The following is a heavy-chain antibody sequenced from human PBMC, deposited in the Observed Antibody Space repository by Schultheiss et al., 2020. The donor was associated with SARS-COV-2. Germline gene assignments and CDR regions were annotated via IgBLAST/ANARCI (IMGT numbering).Heavy chain of an antibody. CDR1: GFTVSSNY. CDR3: AKGEGYYDSSGYYYDYFDY. D-gene: IGHD3-22*01. Sequence: GGSLRLSCAASGFTVSSNYMSWVRQAPGKGLEWVSSISSSSTIYYADSVKGRFTISRDNAKNPLYLQMNSLRAEDTAVYYCAKGEGYYDSSGYYYDYFDYWGQGTLVTVSS. V-gene: IGHV3-69-1*01. CDR2: ISSSSTI. J-gene: IGHJ4*02.